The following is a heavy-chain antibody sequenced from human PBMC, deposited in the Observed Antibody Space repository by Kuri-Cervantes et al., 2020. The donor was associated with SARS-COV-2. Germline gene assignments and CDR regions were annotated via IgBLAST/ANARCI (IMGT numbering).Heavy chain of an antibody. Sequence: SCAVSGGSISRGGYSWSWIPQPPGKGLEWIGYIYHSGSDYYNPSLKSSVTISVDRSKNQFSLKLSSVTAADTSVYYCASELVVLAATGYYYYDMDVWGQGTTVTVSS. V-gene: IGHV4-30-2*01. CDR1: GGSISRGGYS. D-gene: IGHD2-2*01. CDR2: IYHSGSD. J-gene: IGHJ6*02. CDR3: ASELVVLAATGYYYYDMDV.